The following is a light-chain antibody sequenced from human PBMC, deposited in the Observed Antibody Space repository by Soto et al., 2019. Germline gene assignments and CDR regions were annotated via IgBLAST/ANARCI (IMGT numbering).Light chain of an antibody. CDR3: QHYNSYPYT. V-gene: IGKV1-5*01. J-gene: IGKJ2*01. CDR1: QSISIW. Sequence: DIQMTQSPSTLSASVGDRVTITCRASQSISIWLAWYQQKPGKAPKLLIYDASSLESGVPSRFSGSVSGTEFTLTFSSLQPDDFATYYCQHYNSYPYTFGQGTKLEIK. CDR2: DAS.